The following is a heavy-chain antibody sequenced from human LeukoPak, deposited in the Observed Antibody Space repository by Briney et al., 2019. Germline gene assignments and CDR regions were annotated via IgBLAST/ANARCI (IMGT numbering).Heavy chain of an antibody. CDR2: IKQDGSEK. CDR1: GLTFNNYW. V-gene: IGHV3-7*01. J-gene: IGHJ5*02. CDR3: ARDCDSSGWCLNWFDP. Sequence: GGSLRLSCAAFGLTFNNYWMSWVRQAPGKGLEWVANIKQDGSEKYYVDSVKGRFTISRDNAKNSLYLQMNSLRAEDTAVYYCARDCDSSGWCLNWFDPWGQGTLVTVSS. D-gene: IGHD6-19*01.